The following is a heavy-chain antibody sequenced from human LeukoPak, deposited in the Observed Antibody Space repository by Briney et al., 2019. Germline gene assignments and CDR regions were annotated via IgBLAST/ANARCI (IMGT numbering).Heavy chain of an antibody. J-gene: IGHJ4*02. Sequence: GGSLRLSCAASGFTFSNYAMHWVRQAPGKGLEYVSAISSNGGSTYYADSVKGRFTISRDNSKNTLYLQMNSLRAEDTAVYYCARGTSSGYFQLYFDYWGQGTLVTVSS. CDR3: ARGTSSGYFQLYFDY. CDR2: ISSNGGST. V-gene: IGHV3-64*02. D-gene: IGHD3-22*01. CDR1: GFTFSNYA.